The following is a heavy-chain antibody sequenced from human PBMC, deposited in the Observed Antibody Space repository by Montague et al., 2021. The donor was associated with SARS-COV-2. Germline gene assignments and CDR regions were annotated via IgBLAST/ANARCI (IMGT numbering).Heavy chain of an antibody. CDR2: IYHSGDS. CDR1: GGPISGYY. J-gene: IGHJ4*02. Sequence: SETLSLTCSVSGGPISGYYWSWIRQSPGKGLEWIGMIYHSGDSYYNPSLKSRVTISVDTSKSQFSLRLSDVSAADTALYYCARVPDPMRFHSDASEYYSYFDSWGQGALVTVSS. V-gene: IGHV4-59*12. CDR3: ARVPDPMRFHSDASEYYSYFDS. D-gene: IGHD2/OR15-2a*01.